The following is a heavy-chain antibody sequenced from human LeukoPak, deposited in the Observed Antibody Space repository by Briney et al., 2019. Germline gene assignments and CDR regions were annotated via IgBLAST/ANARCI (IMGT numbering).Heavy chain of an antibody. CDR3: AKGYSSNWDYFHY. J-gene: IGHJ4*02. Sequence: GGSLRLSCAASGFTFSNYAMTWVRQAPGEVPEWVSAISDSGGDTNYADSVKGRFTISRDNSKNTLYLQMNSLRAEDTAVYYCAKGYSSNWDYFHYRGQGTLVTVSS. CDR1: GFTFSNYA. D-gene: IGHD6-13*01. CDR2: ISDSGGDT. V-gene: IGHV3-23*01.